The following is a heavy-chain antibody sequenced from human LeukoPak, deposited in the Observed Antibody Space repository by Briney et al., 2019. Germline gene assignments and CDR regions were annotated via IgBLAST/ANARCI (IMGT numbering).Heavy chain of an antibody. V-gene: IGHV2-70*01. Sequence: VSGPPLAKPTHMLTLTCTLAGFSLGTRGVWVSWIRQPPGKALKWLSLLDWDDDKYYRTSLKTRLTNSKETSKNQVGLTMTNMDPVDTATYYGARGHYYDSSGYYECAFDIWGQGTMVTVSS. CDR2: LDWDDDK. D-gene: IGHD3-22*01. CDR3: ARGHYYDSSGYYECAFDI. CDR1: GFSLGTRGVW. J-gene: IGHJ3*02.